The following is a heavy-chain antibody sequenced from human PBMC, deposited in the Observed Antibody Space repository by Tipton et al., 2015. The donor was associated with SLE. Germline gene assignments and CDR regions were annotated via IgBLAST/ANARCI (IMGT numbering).Heavy chain of an antibody. CDR3: ARDRASGSRDAFDI. CDR2: ISAYNGNT. D-gene: IGHD1-26*01. Sequence: QLVQSGAEVKKPGAAVKVSCKTSGYTFTSYSISWVRQAPGQGLEWMGWISAYNGNTNYAQKLQGRVTMTTDTSTSTAYMELRSLRSDDTAVYYCARDRASGSRDAFDIWGKGTMVPVSS. V-gene: IGHV1-18*01. CDR1: GYTFTSYS. J-gene: IGHJ3*02.